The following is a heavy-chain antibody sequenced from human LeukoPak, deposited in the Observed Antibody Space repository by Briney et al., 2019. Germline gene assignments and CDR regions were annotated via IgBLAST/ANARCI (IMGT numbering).Heavy chain of an antibody. Sequence: GGSLRLSCAASGFTFDDYGMSWVRQAPGKGLEWVTNIKQDGSEKYYVDSVKGRFTISRDNAKNSLYLQMNSLRAEDTALYYCARALRPYYDFWSAYSPFDYWGQGTLVTVSS. D-gene: IGHD3-3*01. J-gene: IGHJ4*02. CDR2: IKQDGSEK. CDR1: GFTFDDYG. V-gene: IGHV3-7*01. CDR3: ARALRPYYDFWSAYSPFDY.